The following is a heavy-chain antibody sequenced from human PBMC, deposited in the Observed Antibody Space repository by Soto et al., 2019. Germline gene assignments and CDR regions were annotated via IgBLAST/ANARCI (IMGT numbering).Heavy chain of an antibody. J-gene: IGHJ4*02. V-gene: IGHV4-39*01. CDR1: GGSISSGSYY. CDR2: IYYSGST. D-gene: IGHD3-3*01. CDR3: ARHVKSGRNFDS. Sequence: QLQLQESGPGLVTPSETLSLTCTVSGGSISSGSYYWGWIRQPPGKGLEWIGNIYYSGSTYYNPSLKSRVTISVDTSKNQFSLRLSSVTAADTAVYYCARHVKSGRNFDSWGQGTLVTVSS.